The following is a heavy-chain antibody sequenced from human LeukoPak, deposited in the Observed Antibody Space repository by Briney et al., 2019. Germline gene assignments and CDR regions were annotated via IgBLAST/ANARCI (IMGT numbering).Heavy chain of an antibody. V-gene: IGHV1-69*13. CDR2: IIPIFGTA. CDR1: GGTFSSYA. CDR3: ARVDCSSTSCYRAFDI. D-gene: IGHD2-2*01. Sequence: GASVKVSCKASGGTFSSYAISWVRQAPGQGLEWMGGIIPIFGTANYAQKFQGRVTITADESTSTAYMELSSLRSEDTAVYYCARVDCSSTSCYRAFDIWGQGTMVTVSS. J-gene: IGHJ3*02.